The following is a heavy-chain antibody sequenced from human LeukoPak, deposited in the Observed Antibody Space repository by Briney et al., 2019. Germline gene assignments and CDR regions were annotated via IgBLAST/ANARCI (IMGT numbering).Heavy chain of an antibody. V-gene: IGHV4-39*01. CDR2: IYYSGST. D-gene: IGHD3-10*01. Sequence: TPSETLSLTCTVSGGSISSSSYYWGWIRQPPGKGLEWIGSIYYSGSTYYNPSLKSRVTISVDTSKNQFSLKLSSVTAADTAVYYCARVNVLLWFGADSWFDPWGQGTLVTVSS. J-gene: IGHJ5*02. CDR1: GGSISSSSYY. CDR3: ARVNVLLWFGADSWFDP.